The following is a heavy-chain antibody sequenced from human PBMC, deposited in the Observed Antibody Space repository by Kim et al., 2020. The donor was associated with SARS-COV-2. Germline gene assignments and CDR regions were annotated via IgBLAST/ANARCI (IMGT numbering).Heavy chain of an antibody. CDR1: GFTFSSYA. J-gene: IGHJ4*02. D-gene: IGHD3-22*01. CDR2: ISGSGGST. Sequence: GGSLRLSCAASGFTFSSYAMSWVRQAPGKGLEWVSAISGSGGSTYYADSVKGRFTISRDNSKNTLYLQMNSLRAEDTAVYYCAKDSHYDSSGYYTHWGQGTLVTVSS. CDR3: AKDSHYDSSGYYTH. V-gene: IGHV3-23*01.